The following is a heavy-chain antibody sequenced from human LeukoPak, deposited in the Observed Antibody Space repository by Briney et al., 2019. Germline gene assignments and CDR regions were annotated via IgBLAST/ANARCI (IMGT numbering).Heavy chain of an antibody. J-gene: IGHJ6*03. CDR3: ARLQGYYYYMDV. CDR2: IYHSGST. Sequence: PSETLSLTCAVSGYSISSGHYWGWIRQPPGKGLEWIGSIYHSGSTYYNPSLKSRVTISVDTSKNQFSLKLSSVTAADTAVYYCARLQGYYYYMDVWGKGTTVTVSS. CDR1: GYSISSGHY. V-gene: IGHV4-38-2*01.